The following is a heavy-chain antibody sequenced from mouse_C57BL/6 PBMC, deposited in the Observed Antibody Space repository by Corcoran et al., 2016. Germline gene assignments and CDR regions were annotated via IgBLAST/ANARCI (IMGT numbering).Heavy chain of an antibody. CDR1: GYAFSSYW. V-gene: IGHV1-80*01. CDR2: IYPGDGDT. Sequence: QVQLQQSGPELVKPGASVKISCKASGYAFSSYWMNWVKQRPGKGLEWIGQIYPGDGDTNYNGKFKGKATLTADKSSSTAYMQLSSLTSEDSAVYFCARSSSNRAMDYWGQGTSVTVSS. D-gene: IGHD2-5*01. J-gene: IGHJ4*01. CDR3: ARSSSNRAMDY.